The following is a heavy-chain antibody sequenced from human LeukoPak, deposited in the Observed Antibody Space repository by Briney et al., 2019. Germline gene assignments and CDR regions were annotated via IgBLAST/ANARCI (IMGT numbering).Heavy chain of an antibody. D-gene: IGHD2-2*01. CDR2: IIPIFGTA. V-gene: IGHV1-69*13. CDR3: ARDPEPPSYCSSTSCAGAWPTHHY. Sequence: ASVKVSCKASGGTFSSYAISWVRQAPGQGLEWMGGIIPIFGTANYAQTFQGRVTTTADESTSTAYMELSSLRSEDTAVYYCARDPEPPSYCSSTSCAGAWPTHHYWGQGTLVTVSS. CDR1: GGTFSSYA. J-gene: IGHJ4*02.